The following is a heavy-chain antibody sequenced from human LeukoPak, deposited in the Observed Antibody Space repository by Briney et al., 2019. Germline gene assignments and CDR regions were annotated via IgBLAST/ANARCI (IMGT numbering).Heavy chain of an antibody. CDR1: GFTFSSYS. Sequence: GGSLRLSCAASGFTFSSYSMNWVRQAPGKGLEWVSSISSSSSYIYHADSVKGRFTISRDNAKNSLYLQMNSLRAEDTAVYYCARVGSTSCYDYWGQGTLVTVSS. D-gene: IGHD2-2*01. CDR2: ISSSSSYI. CDR3: ARVGSTSCYDY. J-gene: IGHJ4*02. V-gene: IGHV3-21*01.